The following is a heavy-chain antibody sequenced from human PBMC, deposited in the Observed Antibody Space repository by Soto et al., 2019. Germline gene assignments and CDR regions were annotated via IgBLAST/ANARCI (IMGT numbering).Heavy chain of an antibody. CDR1: VASINRNNW. Sequence: KASETLSLTCTFSVASINRNNWGTWFRQAPGKGLEWIGEIYHSGSTDYNPSLKSRVTISVDKSKNQFSLKLSSVTAADTAVYFCARSITFDWLFFDYWGQGTLVTVSS. D-gene: IGHD3-9*01. J-gene: IGHJ4*02. V-gene: IGHV4-4*02. CDR2: IYHSGST. CDR3: ARSITFDWLFFDY.